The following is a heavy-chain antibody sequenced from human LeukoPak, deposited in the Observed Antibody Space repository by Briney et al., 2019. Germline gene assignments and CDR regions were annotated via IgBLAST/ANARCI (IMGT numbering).Heavy chain of an antibody. J-gene: IGHJ4*02. D-gene: IGHD3-10*01. CDR3: ARAANSADVYGPDFFDY. Sequence: PSETLSLTCAVYGGSFSGYYWSWIRQPPGKGLEWIGEVNHSGSTNYNPSLKSRVTISVDTSKNQFSLKLSSVTAADTAMYYCARAANSADVYGPDFFDYWGQGTLVTVSS. CDR1: GGSFSGYY. V-gene: IGHV4-34*01. CDR2: VNHSGST.